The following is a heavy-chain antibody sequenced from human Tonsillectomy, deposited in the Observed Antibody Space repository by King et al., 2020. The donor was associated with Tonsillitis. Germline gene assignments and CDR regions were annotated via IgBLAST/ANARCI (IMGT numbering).Heavy chain of an antibody. CDR1: GFTFSSYW. CDR3: ARLRGLRFLEWLHYFDY. CDR2: IKQDGSEK. V-gene: IGHV3-7*01. D-gene: IGHD3-3*01. J-gene: IGHJ4*02. Sequence: VQLVVSGGGLVQPGGSLRLSCAASGFTFSSYWMSWVRQAPGKGLEWVANIKQDGSEKYYVDSVKGRFTISRDNAKNSLYLQMNSLRAEDTAVYYCARLRGLRFLEWLHYFDYWGQGTLVTVSS.